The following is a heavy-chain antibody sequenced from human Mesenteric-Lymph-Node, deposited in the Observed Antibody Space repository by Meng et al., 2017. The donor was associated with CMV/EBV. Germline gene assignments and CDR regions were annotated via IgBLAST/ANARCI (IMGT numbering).Heavy chain of an antibody. CDR2: INHSGNT. CDR1: GGAFSGYR. CDR3: ASRGYCTTTICYLQGLSRVDV. J-gene: IGHJ6*02. V-gene: IGHV4-34*01. Sequence: SETLSLTCAVYGGAFSGYRWSWIRQPPGKGLEWIGEINHSGNTNYNPSLKGRITISGDTSKNQFSLKLSSVTAADTAVYYCASRGYCTTTICYLQGLSRVDVWGQGTTVTVSS. D-gene: IGHD2-2*01.